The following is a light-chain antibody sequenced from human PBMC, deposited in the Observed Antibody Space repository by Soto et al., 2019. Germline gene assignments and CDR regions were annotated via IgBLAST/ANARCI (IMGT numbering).Light chain of an antibody. CDR3: GAWDDSLSRWV. CDR1: GSNIGVNT. V-gene: IGLV1-44*01. Sequence: QPVLTQTPSASGTPGQRVTISCSGSGSNIGVNTVNWYQQVSGTAPKLLIHTNDQRPSGVPDRFSGSKSGASASLAISRLQSEDEADYFCGAWDDSLSRWVFGGGTKLTVL. CDR2: TND. J-gene: IGLJ3*02.